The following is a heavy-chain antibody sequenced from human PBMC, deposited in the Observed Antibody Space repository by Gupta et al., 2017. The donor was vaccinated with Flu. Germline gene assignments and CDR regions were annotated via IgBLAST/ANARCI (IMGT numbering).Heavy chain of an antibody. CDR1: GFNFSTYW. Sequence: EVHLVESGGNLVQPGGSLRLSCAASGFNFSTYWITWVRQAPGKGLEWVPTMKKDGTRISEVDSVKGRFTISRDNAKNSVYLQMNRRRAEDKAVYYCARDGEFDDGGQGTLVTVSS. D-gene: IGHD3-10*01. CDR2: MKKDGTRI. V-gene: IGHV3-7*01. J-gene: IGHJ4*02. CDR3: ARDGEFDD.